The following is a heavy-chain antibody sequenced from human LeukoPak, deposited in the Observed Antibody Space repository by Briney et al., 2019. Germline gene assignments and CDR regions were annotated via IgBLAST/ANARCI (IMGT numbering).Heavy chain of an antibody. V-gene: IGHV1-69*05. CDR3: ARGSWDVVGYYYYYMDV. Sequence: SVKVSCKASGGSFSSHAVGWVRQAPGQGLEWLGGTIPLFGTTRYAQKFQGRVTITTDESTRTAYMDLGSLTSEDTAVYYCARGSWDVVGYYYYYMDVWGKGSTVTVSS. CDR2: TIPLFGTT. CDR1: GGSFSSHA. D-gene: IGHD1-26*01. J-gene: IGHJ6*03.